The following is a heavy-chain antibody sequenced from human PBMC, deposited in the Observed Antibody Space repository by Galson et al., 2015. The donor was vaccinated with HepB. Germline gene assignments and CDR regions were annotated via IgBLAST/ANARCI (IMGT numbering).Heavy chain of an antibody. CDR3: ARSAVPVARGSYYYYGMDV. CDR1: GYRFTNYW. CDR2: IYPGDSYT. D-gene: IGHD2-2*01. J-gene: IGHJ6*02. V-gene: IGHV5-51*01. Sequence: QSGAEVKKPGESLKISCKGSGYRFTNYWIGWVRQMPGKGLEWMGIIYPGDSYTTYSPSFQGQVTISADKSINTAYLQWSSLKTSDTALYYCARSAVPVARGSYYYYGMDVWGQGTTVTVSS.